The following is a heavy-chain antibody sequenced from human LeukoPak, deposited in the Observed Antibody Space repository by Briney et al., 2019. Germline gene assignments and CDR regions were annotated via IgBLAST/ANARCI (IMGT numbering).Heavy chain of an antibody. CDR2: ISSSGSTI. CDR1: GFTFSDYY. V-gene: IGHV3-11*01. CDR3: ARFLDPGYCSSTSCYYYYYMDV. J-gene: IGHJ6*03. D-gene: IGHD2-2*01. Sequence: GGSLRLSCAASGFTFSDYYMNWIRQAPGKGLEWVSYISSSGSTIYYADSVKGRFTISRDNAKNSLYPQMNSLRAEDTAVYYCARFLDPGYCSSTSCYYYYYMDVWGKGTTVTVSS.